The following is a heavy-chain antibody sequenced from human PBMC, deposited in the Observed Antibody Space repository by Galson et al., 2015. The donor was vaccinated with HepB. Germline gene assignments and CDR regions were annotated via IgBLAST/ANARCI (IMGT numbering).Heavy chain of an antibody. D-gene: IGHD3-22*01. J-gene: IGHJ6*02. V-gene: IGHV6-1*01. CDR2: TYYRSKWYN. Sequence: CAISGDSVSSSTAAWNWIRQSPSRGLEWLGRTYYRSKWYNDYAVSVKSRITINPDTSNNQFSLQLSSVTPDDTAVYYCARDSFYDNTGYPVPRNFGVDVWGQGTTVTVSS. CDR1: GDSVSSSTAA. CDR3: ARDSFYDNTGYPVPRNFGVDV.